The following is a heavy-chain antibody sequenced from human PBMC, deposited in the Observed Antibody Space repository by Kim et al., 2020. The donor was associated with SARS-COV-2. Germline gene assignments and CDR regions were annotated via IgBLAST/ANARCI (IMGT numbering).Heavy chain of an antibody. Sequence: SETLSLTCTVSGGSISSGGYYWSWIRQHPGKGLEWIGYIYYSGSTYYNPSLKSRVTISVDTSKNQFSLKLSSVTAADTAVYYCARYYYDSSGYYFDYWGQGTLVTVSS. CDR2: IYYSGST. J-gene: IGHJ4*02. V-gene: IGHV4-31*03. CDR1: GGSISSGGYY. CDR3: ARYYYDSSGYYFDY. D-gene: IGHD3-22*01.